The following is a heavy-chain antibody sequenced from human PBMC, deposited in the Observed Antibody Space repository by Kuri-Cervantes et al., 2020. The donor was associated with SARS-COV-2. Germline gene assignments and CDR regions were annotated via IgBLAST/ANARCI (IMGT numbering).Heavy chain of an antibody. Sequence: ASVKVSCKASGYTFTSYDINWVRQATGQGLEWMGWMNPNSGNTGYAQKFQGRVTMTEDTSTDTAYMELSSLRSEDTAVYYCATTFGGWFDPWGQGTLVTVSS. V-gene: IGHV1-8*02. CDR3: ATTFGGWFDP. CDR1: GYTFTSYD. CDR2: MNPNSGNT. J-gene: IGHJ5*02. D-gene: IGHD1-1*01.